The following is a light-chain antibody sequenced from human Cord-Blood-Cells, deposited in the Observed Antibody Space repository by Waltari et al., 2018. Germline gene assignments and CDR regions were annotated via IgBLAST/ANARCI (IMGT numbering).Light chain of an antibody. Sequence: DIQMTQSPSSLSASVGDRVTITCRARQSISSYLNWYQQKPGKAPKILIYAASSLQSGVPSRFSGSGSGTDFTLTISSLQPEDFATYYCQQSYSTPRTFGEGTKLEIK. CDR1: QSISSY. V-gene: IGKV1-39*01. J-gene: IGKJ2*01. CDR2: AAS. CDR3: QQSYSTPRT.